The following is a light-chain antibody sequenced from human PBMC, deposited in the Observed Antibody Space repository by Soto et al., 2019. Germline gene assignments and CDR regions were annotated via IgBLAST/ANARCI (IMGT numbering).Light chain of an antibody. CDR3: QHYTNWPPIT. Sequence: IGMTQSPVTLSESPGERVSLSCRASQSIGSSLAWYQQKRGQAPRLLIYGASTRATGIPGRFSGRGSGTEFTLTISGLQSEDFAVYYCQHYTNWPPITFGQGTRLEIK. CDR1: QSIGSS. J-gene: IGKJ5*01. CDR2: GAS. V-gene: IGKV3-15*01.